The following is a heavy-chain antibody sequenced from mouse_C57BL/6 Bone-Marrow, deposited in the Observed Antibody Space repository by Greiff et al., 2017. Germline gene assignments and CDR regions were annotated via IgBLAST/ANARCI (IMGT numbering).Heavy chain of an antibody. CDR1: GYTFTSYW. V-gene: IGHV1-69*01. Sequence: QVQLQQPGAELVMPGASVKLSCKASGYTFTSYWMHWVKQRPGQGLEWIGEIDPSDSYTNYNQKFKGKSTLTVDKSSSTADMQLSSLTSEDSAVYYCARDRYAAWFAYWGQGTLVTVSA. CDR2: IDPSDSYT. D-gene: IGHD2-14*01. CDR3: ARDRYAAWFAY. J-gene: IGHJ3*01.